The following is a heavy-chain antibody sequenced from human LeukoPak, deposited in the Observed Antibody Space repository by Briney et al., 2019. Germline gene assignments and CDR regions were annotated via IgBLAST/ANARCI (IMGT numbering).Heavy chain of an antibody. D-gene: IGHD5-18*01. CDR2: INPGGGNA. CDR1: GHTFSGYY. Sequence: ASVKVSCKTSGHTFSGYYMHWLRQAPGQGLEWMGIINPGGGNASYAQAFQGRVTMTRDTSTSTVYMELSSLKSEDTAVYYCARLGWRQLTYKHFYFDYWGQGTLITVSS. J-gene: IGHJ4*02. V-gene: IGHV1-46*01. CDR3: ARLGWRQLTYKHFYFDY.